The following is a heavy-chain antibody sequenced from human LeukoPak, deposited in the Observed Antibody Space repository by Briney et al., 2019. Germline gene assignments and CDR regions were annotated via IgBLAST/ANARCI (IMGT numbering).Heavy chain of an antibody. V-gene: IGHV4-59*11. CDR3: ARASNYDSSGYYPLADY. CDR1: DDSFSSHY. D-gene: IGHD3-22*01. CDR2: IYYSGST. Sequence: SETLSLTCAVSDDSFSSHYWSWIRQPPGKGPEWIGYIYYSGSTNHNPSLKGRVTISVDTSKNQFSLKLSSVTAADTAVYYCARASNYDSSGYYPLADYWGQGTLVTVSS. J-gene: IGHJ4*02.